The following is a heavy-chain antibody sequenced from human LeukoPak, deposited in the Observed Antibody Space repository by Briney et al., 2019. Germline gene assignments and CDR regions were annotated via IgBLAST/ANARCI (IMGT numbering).Heavy chain of an antibody. Sequence: PSETLSLTCTVSGGSISSYYWSWIRQPPGKGLEWIGYISYTGSTNYNPSLKSRVTISEDTSKNEFYLKVTSVTTADTAVYYCARVNDFWSGSTYYYMDVWGKGTTITVSS. CDR2: ISYTGST. V-gene: IGHV4-59*01. D-gene: IGHD3-3*01. CDR1: GGSISSYY. CDR3: ARVNDFWSGSTYYYMDV. J-gene: IGHJ6*03.